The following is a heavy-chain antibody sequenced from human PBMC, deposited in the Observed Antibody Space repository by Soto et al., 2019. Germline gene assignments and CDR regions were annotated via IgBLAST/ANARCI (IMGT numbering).Heavy chain of an antibody. CDR3: ATSSPSRYCSSSSCYTRLGISAY. V-gene: IGHV1-69*13. Sequence: SVKVSCKASGGTFSSYANNWVPKAPGQGLEWMGGNFPIFRPANYAQKFQGRVTITADESTSTAYMELRSLRSEDTAVYYCATSSPSRYCSSSSCYTRLGISAYWGQGTLVTVSS. CDR2: NFPIFRPA. D-gene: IGHD2-2*01. CDR1: GGTFSSYA. J-gene: IGHJ1*01.